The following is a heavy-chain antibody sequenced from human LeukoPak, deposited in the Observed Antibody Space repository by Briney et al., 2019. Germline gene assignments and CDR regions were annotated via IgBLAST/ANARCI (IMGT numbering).Heavy chain of an antibody. CDR3: ARLEERLGYYFDY. J-gene: IGHJ4*02. Sequence: SETLSLTCTVSGGSISSSSYYWGWIRQPPGKGLEWIGSINYSGSTYYNPSLKSRVTISVDTSKNQFSLKLSSVTAADTAVYYCARLEERLGYYFDYWGQGTLVTVSS. CDR1: GGSISSSSYY. D-gene: IGHD5-24*01. V-gene: IGHV4-39*01. CDR2: INYSGST.